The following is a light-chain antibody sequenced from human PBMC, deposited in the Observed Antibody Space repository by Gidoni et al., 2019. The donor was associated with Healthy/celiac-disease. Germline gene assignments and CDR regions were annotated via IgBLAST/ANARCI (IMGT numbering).Light chain of an antibody. CDR3: MQALQTLLT. Sequence: DIVMTQSPLSLPVTPGEPASISCRSSQSLLHSNGYNYLDWYLQKPGQSPQLLIYLGSNRASGVPYRFSGSGSGTDFTLKISRVEAEDVGVYYCMQALQTLLTFGGXTKVEIK. CDR2: LGS. J-gene: IGKJ4*01. V-gene: IGKV2-28*01. CDR1: QSLLHSNGYNY.